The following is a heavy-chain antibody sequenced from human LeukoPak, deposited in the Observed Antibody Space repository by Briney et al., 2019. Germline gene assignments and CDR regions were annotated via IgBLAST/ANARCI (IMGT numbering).Heavy chain of an antibody. D-gene: IGHD3-10*01. J-gene: IGHJ4*02. CDR1: GFTFSSYG. Sequence: GGSLRLSCAASGFTFSSYGMHWVRQAPGKGLEWVAVISYDGSNKYYADSVKGRLTISRDNSKNTLYLQMNSLRAEDTAVYYCAKDAARPYYYGSGSYCNHFDYWGQGTLVTVSS. CDR3: AKDAARPYYYGSGSYCNHFDY. CDR2: ISYDGSNK. V-gene: IGHV3-30*18.